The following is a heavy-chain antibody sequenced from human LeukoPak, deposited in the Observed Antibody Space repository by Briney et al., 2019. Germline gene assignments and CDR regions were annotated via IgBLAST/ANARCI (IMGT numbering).Heavy chain of an antibody. V-gene: IGHV1-69*01. J-gene: IGHJ5*02. D-gene: IGHD2-2*01. CDR3: ARDVGYCSSTSCYLPFDP. CDR2: IIPIFGTA. CDR1: GGTSSSYA. Sequence: ASVKVSCKASGGTSSSYAISWVRQAPGQGLEWMGGIIPIFGTANYAQKFQGRVTMTADESTSTAYMELSSLRSEETAVYYCARDVGYCSSTSCYLPFDPWGQGTLVTVSS.